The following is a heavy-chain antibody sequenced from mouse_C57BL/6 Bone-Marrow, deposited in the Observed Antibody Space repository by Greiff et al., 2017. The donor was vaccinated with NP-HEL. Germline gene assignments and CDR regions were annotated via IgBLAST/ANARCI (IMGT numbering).Heavy chain of an antibody. J-gene: IGHJ4*01. Sequence: QVQLKESGPELVKPGASVKLSCKASGYTFTSYDINWVKQRPGQGLEWIGWIYPRDGSTKYNEKFKGKATLTVDTSSSTAYMELHSLTSEDSAVYFCARSGGSSYDYAMDYWGQGTSVTVSS. CDR3: ARSGGSSYDYAMDY. CDR1: GYTFTSYD. CDR2: IYPRDGST. V-gene: IGHV1-85*01. D-gene: IGHD1-1*01.